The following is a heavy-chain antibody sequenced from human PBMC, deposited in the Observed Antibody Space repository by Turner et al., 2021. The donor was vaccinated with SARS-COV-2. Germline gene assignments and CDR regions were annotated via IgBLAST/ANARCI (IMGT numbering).Heavy chain of an antibody. D-gene: IGHD2-15*01. CDR1: GFTSSSYA. Sequence: EAQLLESGGGLLQPGGSLRIPCAASGFTSSSYAMCWVRQGPRKGREWVSGLSSSATSTYYADSVKGRFTISRDNSKNTLYLQMNSLRAEDTAVYYCAKPLLHDYYFYSLDVWGKGTPVTVSS. J-gene: IGHJ6*04. V-gene: IGHV3-23*01. CDR2: LSSSATST. CDR3: AKPLLHDYYFYSLDV.